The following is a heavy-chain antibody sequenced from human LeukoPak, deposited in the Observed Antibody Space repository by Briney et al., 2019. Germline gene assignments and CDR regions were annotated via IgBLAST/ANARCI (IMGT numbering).Heavy chain of an antibody. CDR3: ARAPTTEKIDYYDSSGYYYRYYYYGMDV. D-gene: IGHD3-22*01. CDR1: GYSFTSYW. CDR2: IYPGDSDT. Sequence: RGESLKISCEGSGYSFTSYWIGWVRQMPGKGLEWMGIIYPGDSDTKYSPSFQGQVTISADKSISTAYLQWSSLKASDTAMYYCARAPTTEKIDYYDSSGYYYRYYYYGMDVWGQGTTVTVSS. J-gene: IGHJ6*02. V-gene: IGHV5-51*01.